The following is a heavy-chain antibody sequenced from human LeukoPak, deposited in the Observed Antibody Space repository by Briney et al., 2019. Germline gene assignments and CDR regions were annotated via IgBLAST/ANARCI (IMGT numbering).Heavy chain of an antibody. CDR3: ARHRFGHLFDY. Sequence: EXLXLXXTXAGXSIXGYYWSWIRQPPGKGLEWIGYVYHTGHTHYSPSLKSRVTVSLDTSRNQVSLILSSVTAADTAVYYCARHRFGHLFDYWGQGTLVFVSS. D-gene: IGHD3-16*01. J-gene: IGHJ4*02. CDR2: VYHTGHT. V-gene: IGHV4-59*01. CDR1: GXSIXGYY.